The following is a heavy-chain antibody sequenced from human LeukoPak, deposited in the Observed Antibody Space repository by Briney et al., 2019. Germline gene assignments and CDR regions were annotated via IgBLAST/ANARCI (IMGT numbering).Heavy chain of an antibody. CDR3: ARDSAYGWGLQGAFDI. J-gene: IGHJ3*02. D-gene: IGHD4-11*01. CDR2: INPSGGST. CDR1: GYTFTSYY. V-gene: IGHV1-46*01. Sequence: GASVKVSCKASGYTFTSYYMHWVRQAPGQGLEWMGIINPSGGSTSYAQKFQGRVTMTRDTSTSTVYMELSSLRSEDTAVYYCARDSAYGWGLQGAFDIWGQGTMVTVSS.